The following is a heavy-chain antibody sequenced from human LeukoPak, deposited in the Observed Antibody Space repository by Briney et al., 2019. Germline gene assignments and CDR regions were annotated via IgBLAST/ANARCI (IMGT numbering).Heavy chain of an antibody. Sequence: GGSLRLSCTASGFTVSNNYMSWVRQAPGKGLEWVSISYSDSNTNYADSVKGRFTISRDTSQNALSLQMNSLRAEDTAVYYCVRKNRDFNAAFDIWGQGTVVTVSS. CDR3: VRKNRDFNAAFDI. J-gene: IGHJ3*02. V-gene: IGHV3-53*01. CDR1: GFTVSNNY. CDR2: SYSDSNT. D-gene: IGHD1-14*01.